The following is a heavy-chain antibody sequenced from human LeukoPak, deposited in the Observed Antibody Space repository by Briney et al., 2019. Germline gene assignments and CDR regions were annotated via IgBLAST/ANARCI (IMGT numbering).Heavy chain of an antibody. J-gene: IGHJ3*02. CDR3: ARGRHYDFWSGSADDAFDI. CDR1: GYTFTSYA. Sequence: ASVKVSCKASGYTFTSYAMHWVRQAPEQRLEWMGWINAGNGNTKYSQKFQGRVTITRDTSASTAYMGLSSLRSEDTAVYYCARGRHYDFWSGSADDAFDIWGQGTMVTVSS. V-gene: IGHV1-3*01. CDR2: INAGNGNT. D-gene: IGHD3-3*01.